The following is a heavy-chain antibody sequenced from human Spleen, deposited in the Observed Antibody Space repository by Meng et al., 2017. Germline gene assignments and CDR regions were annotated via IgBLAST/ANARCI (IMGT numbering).Heavy chain of an antibody. CDR1: GYSITGSYN. V-gene: IGHV4-38-2*01. D-gene: IGHD5-18*01. CDR2: IYQSGST. CDR3: ARGAGYSYVKKNRYYYYYGMDV. J-gene: IGHJ6*02. Sequence: GSLRLSCAVSGYSITGSYNWGWIRQSPGKGLEWIGSIYQSGSTYYNPSLKSRVTMSADTSKNQFSLKLSSVTAADTAVYYCARGAGYSYVKKNRYYYYYGMDVWGQGTTVTVSS.